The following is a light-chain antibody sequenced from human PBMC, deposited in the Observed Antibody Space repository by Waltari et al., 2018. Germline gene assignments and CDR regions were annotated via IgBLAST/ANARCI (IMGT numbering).Light chain of an antibody. J-gene: IGKJ3*01. Sequence: DIQMTQSPSTVSASVGDRVTITCRASQSISRWLVWYQQKPGKAPKLLIHKASSLQSGVPSRFSGSGSGTEFTLNSTSLQPDDFATYYCQHYNSFSALFTFGPGTQVDIK. CDR3: QHYNSFSALFT. CDR1: QSISRW. V-gene: IGKV1-5*03. CDR2: KAS.